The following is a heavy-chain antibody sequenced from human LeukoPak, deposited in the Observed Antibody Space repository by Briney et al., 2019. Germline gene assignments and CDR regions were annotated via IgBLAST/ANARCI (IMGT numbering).Heavy chain of an antibody. CDR1: GFTFSSYA. CDR2: ISGSGGST. J-gene: IGHJ4*02. Sequence: GGSLRLSCAASGFTFSSYAMSWVRQAPGKGLEWVSAISGSGGSTYYADSVKGRFTISRDNSKNTLYLQMNSLRAEDTAVYYCAKDRDRQQQLVRVLPNYFDYRGQGTLVTVSS. V-gene: IGHV3-23*01. D-gene: IGHD6-13*01. CDR3: AKDRDRQQQLVRVLPNYFDY.